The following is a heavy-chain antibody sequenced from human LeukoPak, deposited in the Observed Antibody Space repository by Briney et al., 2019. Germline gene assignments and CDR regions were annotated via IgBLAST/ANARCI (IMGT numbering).Heavy chain of an antibody. D-gene: IGHD1-14*01. CDR2: IRSDGSYA. CDR3: AKAYVQPEY. V-gene: IGHV3-30*02. Sequence: AGSLRLSCATSGFTFSSYGMHWLRQAPGKGLEWVAFIRSDGSYAYYADSVKGRFTISSDNSKNTLYLQMNSLRAEDTAVYYCAKAYVQPEYWGQGTLVTVSS. CDR1: GFTFSSYG. J-gene: IGHJ4*02.